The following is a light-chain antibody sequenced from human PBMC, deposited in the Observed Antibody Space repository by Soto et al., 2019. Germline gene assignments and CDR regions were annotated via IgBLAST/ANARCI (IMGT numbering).Light chain of an antibody. CDR1: QSISSW. CDR3: QQYNSYSWT. CDR2: DAS. Sequence: DVQMTQSPSTLSASVGDRVTITCRASQSISSWLAWYQQKQGKAPKLLIYDASSLESGVPSRFSGIGSGTEFTLTISSLQPDDFATYYCQQYNSYSWTFGQGTKVEIK. V-gene: IGKV1-5*01. J-gene: IGKJ1*01.